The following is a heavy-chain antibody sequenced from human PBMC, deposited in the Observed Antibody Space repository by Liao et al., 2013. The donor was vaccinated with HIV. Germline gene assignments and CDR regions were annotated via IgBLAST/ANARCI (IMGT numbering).Heavy chain of an antibody. Sequence: QVQLQQWGAGLLKPSETLSLTCAVNGGSFSDDYWSWIRQPAGKGLEWIGRIYTSGSTNYNPSLKTRVTLSVDTSNSQFSLRMSSVTAADTAVYYCARGADFWSSHQNYYFYMDVWGKGTTVTVSS. D-gene: IGHD3-3*01. CDR2: IYTSGST. CDR3: ARGADFWSSHQNYYFYMDV. V-gene: IGHV4-59*10. CDR1: GGSFSDDY. J-gene: IGHJ6*03.